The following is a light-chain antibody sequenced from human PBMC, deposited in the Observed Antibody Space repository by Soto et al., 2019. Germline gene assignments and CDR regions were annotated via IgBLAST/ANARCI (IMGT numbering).Light chain of an antibody. J-gene: IGLJ1*01. CDR3: SSYAGTNNYV. CDR1: SNDVGGYNH. CDR2: EVA. V-gene: IGLV2-8*01. Sequence: QSALTQPPSASGSPGQSVPISCTGTSNDVGGYNHVSWYQQHPDKAPKLIIYEVAQRPSGVSDRFSGSKSGNTASLTVSGLQGEDEADYYCSSYAGTNNYVFGTGTKVTVL.